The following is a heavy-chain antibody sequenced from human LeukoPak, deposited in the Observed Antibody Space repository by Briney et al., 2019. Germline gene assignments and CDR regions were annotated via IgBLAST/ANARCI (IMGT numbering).Heavy chain of an antibody. J-gene: IGHJ4*02. CDR1: GFTVSINY. CDR2: IDSGGNT. Sequence: GGSLRLSCAASGFTVSINYMSWVRQAPGKGLEWVPLIDSGGNTYYADSVKGRFTISRDNSKNTLYLQMNSLRAEDTAVYYCARVAFRSSSYISGIDYWGQGTLVTVSS. D-gene: IGHD6-6*01. CDR3: ARVAFRSSSYISGIDY. V-gene: IGHV3-53*01.